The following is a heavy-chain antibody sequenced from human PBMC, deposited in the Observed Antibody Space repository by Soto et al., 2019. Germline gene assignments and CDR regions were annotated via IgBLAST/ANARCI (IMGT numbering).Heavy chain of an antibody. V-gene: IGHV1-2*04. CDR2: INPNGGVT. CDR3: ARESGGATATLDYSYFYMDV. CDR1: GDTFNDYY. J-gene: IGHJ6*03. Sequence: QVQLVQSGAEVKKPGASVTVSCRSSGDTFNDYYINWVRQAPGQGLEWMGWINPNGGVTKYAQKFQGWVNMTRHTSIRTVYMQLSRLRSDDTAVYYCARESGGATATLDYSYFYMDVWGTGTTVTVSS. D-gene: IGHD5-12*01.